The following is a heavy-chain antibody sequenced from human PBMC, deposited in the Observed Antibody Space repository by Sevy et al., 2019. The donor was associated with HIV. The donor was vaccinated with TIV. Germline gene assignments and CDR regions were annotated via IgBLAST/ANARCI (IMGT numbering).Heavy chain of an antibody. CDR2: IIPIFGTA. Sequence: ASVKVSCKASGGTFSSYAISWVRQAPGQGLEWMGGIIPIFGTANYAQKFQGRVTITADESTSTAYMELSSLSSEDTAVYYCAREIIVATTHNWFDPWGQGTLVTVSS. J-gene: IGHJ5*02. CDR1: GGTFSSYA. V-gene: IGHV1-69*13. CDR3: AREIIVATTHNWFDP. D-gene: IGHD5-12*01.